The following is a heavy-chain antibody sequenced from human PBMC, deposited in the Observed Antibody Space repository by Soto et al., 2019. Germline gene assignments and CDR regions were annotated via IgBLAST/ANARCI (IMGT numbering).Heavy chain of an antibody. CDR2: VHHSWGS. J-gene: IGHJ6*02. D-gene: IGHD3-10*01. V-gene: IGHV4-59*08. Sequence: QVQLQESGPGLVKPSETLSLSCTVSGGSISSYYWSWFRQSPGKRMEWIGYVHHSWGSSYNPSLQSRVAKSLDTSKNQFSLKVTSVTATDTAVYYCARQGFGPLHGLVDVWGQGTTVTVSS. CDR1: GGSISSYY. CDR3: ARQGFGPLHGLVDV.